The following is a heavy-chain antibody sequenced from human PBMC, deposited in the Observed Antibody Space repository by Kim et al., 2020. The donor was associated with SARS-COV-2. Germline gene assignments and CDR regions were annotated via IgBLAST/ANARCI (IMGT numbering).Heavy chain of an antibody. V-gene: IGHV5-51*01. CDR3: ARSSRAVASFDY. CDR2: IYPGDSDT. CDR1: GYRFPRYL. J-gene: IGHJ4*02. Sequence: GESLKISCKGSGYRFPRYLLVFFRPMPGKGLEWMGIIYPGDSDTRYSTSFQGQVTISADKSISTAYLQWSSLKASDTAMYYCARSSRAVASFDYWGQGTLVTVSS. D-gene: IGHD6-19*01.